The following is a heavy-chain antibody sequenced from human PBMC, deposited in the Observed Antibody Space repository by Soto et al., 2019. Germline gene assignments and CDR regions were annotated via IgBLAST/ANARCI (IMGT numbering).Heavy chain of an antibody. J-gene: IGHJ4*02. D-gene: IGHD7-27*01. CDR3: ARRWGTYFDF. Sequence: QVQLQESGPGLVKPSETLSLTCTVSGGSISSYYWSWIRQPPGKGLEWIGNIYYSGSTDYDPSLKSRVTISVDTSKNQFSLKLSSVPAADTAVYYCARRWGTYFDFWGQGTLVTVSS. CDR2: IYYSGST. CDR1: GGSISSYY. V-gene: IGHV4-59*01.